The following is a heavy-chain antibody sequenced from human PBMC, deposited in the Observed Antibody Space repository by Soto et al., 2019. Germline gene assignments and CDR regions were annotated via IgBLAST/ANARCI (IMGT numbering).Heavy chain of an antibody. V-gene: IGHV4-31*03. D-gene: IGHD3-3*01. CDR2: IYYSGST. Sequence: SETLSLTCTVSGGSISSGGYYWSWIRQHPGKGLEWIGYIYYSGSTYYNPSLKSRVTISVDTSKNLFSLKLSSVTAADTAVYYCARFYDFWSDYYTGISWDYYYGMDVWGQGTTVTVSS. CDR1: GGSISSGGYY. CDR3: ARFYDFWSDYYTGISWDYYYGMDV. J-gene: IGHJ6*02.